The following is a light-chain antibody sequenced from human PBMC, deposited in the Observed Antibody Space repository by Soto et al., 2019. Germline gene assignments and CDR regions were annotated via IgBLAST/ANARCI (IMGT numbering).Light chain of an antibody. Sequence: DIVMTQSPDSLAVSLGERDTINCKSSQSVLYSSNNKNYLAWYQQKPGQPPKLLIYWASTRESGVPDRFSGSGSGTDFTLTISSLQAEDVAVYYCQQYYSTPPYTCGPGTKLEIK. CDR3: QQYYSTPPYT. V-gene: IGKV4-1*01. CDR1: QSVLYSSNNKNY. CDR2: WAS. J-gene: IGKJ2*01.